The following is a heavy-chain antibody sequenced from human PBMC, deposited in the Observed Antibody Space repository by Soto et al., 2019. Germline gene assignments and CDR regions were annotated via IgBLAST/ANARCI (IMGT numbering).Heavy chain of an antibody. Sequence: SETLSLTCAVYGGSFSGYYWSWIRQPPGKGLEWIGEINHSGSTNYNPSLKSRVTISVDTSKNQFSLKLSSVTAADTAVYYCARGKFGELLLRRGWFDPWGQGTLVTVSS. CDR1: GGSFSGYY. J-gene: IGHJ5*02. CDR2: INHSGST. V-gene: IGHV4-34*01. D-gene: IGHD3-10*01. CDR3: ARGKFGELLLRRGWFDP.